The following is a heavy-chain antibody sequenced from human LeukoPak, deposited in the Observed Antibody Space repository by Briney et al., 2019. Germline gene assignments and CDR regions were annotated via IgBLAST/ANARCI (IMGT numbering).Heavy chain of an antibody. CDR2: IYADRSS. Sequence: SETLSLTCTVSGGSVGSDNSYWNWIRQPAGKGLEWIGHIYADRSSTYNPSLKSRVTILVDTSKNQFSLRLSSMSAADTAVYYCARGYYYRTWGQGTLVTVS. D-gene: IGHD3-10*01. J-gene: IGHJ4*02. CDR3: ARGYYYRT. CDR1: GGSVGSDNSY. V-gene: IGHV4-61*09.